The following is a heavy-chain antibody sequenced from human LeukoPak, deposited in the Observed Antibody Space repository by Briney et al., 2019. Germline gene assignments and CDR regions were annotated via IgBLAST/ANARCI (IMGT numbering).Heavy chain of an antibody. V-gene: IGHV3-30-3*02. J-gene: IGHJ4*02. Sequence: GGSLRLSCAASGFTFSSYAMHWVRQAPGKGLEWVAVISYDGSNKYYADSVKGRFTISRDNSKNTLYLQMNSLRAEDTAVYYCAKPVPADIGAFDYWGQGTLVTVSS. CDR1: GFTFSSYA. CDR3: AKPVPADIGAFDY. CDR2: ISYDGSNK. D-gene: IGHD2-2*01.